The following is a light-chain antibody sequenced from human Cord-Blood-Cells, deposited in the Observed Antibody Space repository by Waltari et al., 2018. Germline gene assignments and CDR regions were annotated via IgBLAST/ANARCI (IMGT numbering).Light chain of an antibody. J-gene: IGKJ2*01. CDR1: QSISSY. Sequence: DIQMTQSPSSLSASVGDRVTITCRASQSISSYLNWYQQKPGKAPKLPIYAASSLQSGVPSRFSGSGSGTDFTLTISSLQPEDFATYYCQQYNSYPYTFGQGTKLEIK. CDR2: AAS. V-gene: IGKV1-39*01. CDR3: QQYNSYPYT.